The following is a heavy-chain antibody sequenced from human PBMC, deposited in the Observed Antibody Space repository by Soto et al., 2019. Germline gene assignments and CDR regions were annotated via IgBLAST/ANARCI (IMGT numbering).Heavy chain of an antibody. CDR2: IDPSDSYT. CDR1: GYSFTSYW. D-gene: IGHD3-10*02. Sequence: GESLKISCKGSGYSFTSYWISWVRQMPGKGLEWMGRIDPSDSYTNYSPSFQGHVTISADKSISTAYLQWSSLKASDTAMYYCATPIKRSYYVREYYYYGMAVWGQATTLT. CDR3: ATPIKRSYYVREYYYYGMAV. J-gene: IGHJ6*01. V-gene: IGHV5-10-1*01.